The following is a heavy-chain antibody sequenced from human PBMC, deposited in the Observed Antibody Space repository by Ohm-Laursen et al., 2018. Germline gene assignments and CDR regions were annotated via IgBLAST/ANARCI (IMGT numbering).Heavy chain of an antibody. Sequence: SLRLSCAASGFAFSKYGMSWVRQGPGKGLVWLSGIKGDGGKINYADSVKGRFTISRDNAKNSLYLHMNSLRAEDTAVYYCARSHLRGSYDTLDYWGQGTLVTVSS. CDR1: GFAFSKYG. D-gene: IGHD1-26*01. CDR3: ARSHLRGSYDTLDY. CDR2: IKGDGGKI. V-gene: IGHV3-21*05. J-gene: IGHJ4*02.